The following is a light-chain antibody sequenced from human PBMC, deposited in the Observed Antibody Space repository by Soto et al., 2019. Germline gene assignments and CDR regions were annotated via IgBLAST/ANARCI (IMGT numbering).Light chain of an antibody. CDR2: AAS. J-gene: IGKJ1*01. CDR3: QQSFNMPWT. V-gene: IGKV1-39*01. CDR1: RTITTY. Sequence: DIQLTQSPSSLSASLGDRVTITCRASRTITTYLNWYQHKVGQAPQLLIYAASSLQSGVPSRFSGSGSGTDFTLTISSLQPEDFATYYCQQSFNMPWTFGQGTKVEIE.